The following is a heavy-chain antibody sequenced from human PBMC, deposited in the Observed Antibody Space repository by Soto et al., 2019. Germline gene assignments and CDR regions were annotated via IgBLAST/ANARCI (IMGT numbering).Heavy chain of an antibody. Sequence: PGGSLRLSCAASGFTFSSYEMNWVRQAPGKGLEWVSYSSSSGRTIYYADSVKGRFTISRDNAKNSLYLPMNSLRAEDTAVYYCASTSRIVVVPAATAEYFQHWGQGTLVTVSS. J-gene: IGHJ1*01. D-gene: IGHD2-2*01. V-gene: IGHV3-48*03. CDR3: ASTSRIVVVPAATAEYFQH. CDR1: GFTFSSYE. CDR2: SSSSGRTI.